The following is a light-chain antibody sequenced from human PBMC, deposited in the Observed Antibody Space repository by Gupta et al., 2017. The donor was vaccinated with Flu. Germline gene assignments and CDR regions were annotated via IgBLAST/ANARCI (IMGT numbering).Light chain of an antibody. CDR1: QGVGTW. J-gene: IGKJ2*01. CDR3: QQANSVPHT. CDR2: SAS. Sequence: DIQMTQSPSYVSASVGDTVTVSCRASQGVGTWLAWYQHKPGKAPKLLIYSASSLQTGVPSRFSGSGSGTDFTLTISSLQPEDFATYYCQQANSVPHTFGQGTKVEIK. V-gene: IGKV1-12*01.